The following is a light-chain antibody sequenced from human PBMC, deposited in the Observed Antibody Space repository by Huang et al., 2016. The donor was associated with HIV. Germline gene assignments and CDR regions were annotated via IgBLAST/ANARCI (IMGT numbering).Light chain of an antibody. CDR3: QQRGGWPPT. CDR1: QDVGSH. Sequence: EIVVTQSPATVSLSPGDRATLSCWASQDVGSHSAWYQQKPGQPPRLLIYDVSIRATGSPARFSGSGSGTDFTLTVSSLEPEDFAVYYCQQRGGWPPTFGQGTRLEIK. J-gene: IGKJ5*01. CDR2: DVS. V-gene: IGKV3-11*01.